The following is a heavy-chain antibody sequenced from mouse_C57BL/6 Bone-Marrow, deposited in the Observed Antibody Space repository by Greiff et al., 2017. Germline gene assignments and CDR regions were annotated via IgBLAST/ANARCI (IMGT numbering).Heavy chain of an antibody. D-gene: IGHD4-1*01. Sequence: VHVKQSVAELVRPGASVKLSCTASGFNIKNTYMHWVKQRPEQGLEWIGRIDPANGNTKYAPKFQGKATITADTSSNTAYLQLSSLTSEDTAIYYCARDNWVLYYAMDYWGQGTSVTVSS. V-gene: IGHV14-3*01. J-gene: IGHJ4*01. CDR1: GFNIKNTY. CDR3: ARDNWVLYYAMDY. CDR2: IDPANGNT.